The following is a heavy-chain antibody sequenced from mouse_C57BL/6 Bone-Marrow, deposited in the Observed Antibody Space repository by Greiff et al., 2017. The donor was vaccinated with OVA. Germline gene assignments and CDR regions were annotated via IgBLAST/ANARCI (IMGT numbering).Heavy chain of an antibody. Sequence: EVQLQQSGPVLVKPGASVKMSCKASGYTFTDYYMNWVKQSHGKSLEWIGVINPYNGGTSYNQKFKGKATLTVDKSSSTAYMELNSLTSEDSAVYYCARSGYYCPWFAYWGQGTLVTVSA. CDR1: GYTFTDYY. J-gene: IGHJ3*01. CDR3: ARSGYYCPWFAY. CDR2: INPYNGGT. D-gene: IGHD3-1*01. V-gene: IGHV1-19*01.